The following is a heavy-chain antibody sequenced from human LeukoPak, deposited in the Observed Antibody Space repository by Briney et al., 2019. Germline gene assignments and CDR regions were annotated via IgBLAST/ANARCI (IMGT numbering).Heavy chain of an antibody. CDR3: ARETHYDSSGYHNDY. D-gene: IGHD3-22*01. CDR1: GFTFSFYS. J-gene: IGHJ4*02. CDR2: ISDSSSFI. Sequence: GGSLLLSCAASGFTFSFYSMNWVRRAPGKGLEWVSYISDSSSFIYYADSVRGRFTISRDNAKNSLYLQMNSLRAEDTAVYYCARETHYDSSGYHNDYWGQGTLVTVSS. V-gene: IGHV3-48*01.